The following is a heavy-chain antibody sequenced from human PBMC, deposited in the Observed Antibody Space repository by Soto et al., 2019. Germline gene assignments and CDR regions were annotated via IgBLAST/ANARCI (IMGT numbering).Heavy chain of an antibody. CDR3: ARSNSGTYYEARFDP. CDR2: IYPGDSDT. CDR1: GSSFTSYW. Sequence: GESLKISCKGSGSSFTSYWIGWVRQMTGKGLEWMGIIYPGDSDTRYSPSFQGQVTISADKSINTAYLQWSSLKASDTAMYYCARSNSGTYYEARFDPWGQGTLVTVSS. V-gene: IGHV5-51*01. J-gene: IGHJ5*02. D-gene: IGHD1-26*01.